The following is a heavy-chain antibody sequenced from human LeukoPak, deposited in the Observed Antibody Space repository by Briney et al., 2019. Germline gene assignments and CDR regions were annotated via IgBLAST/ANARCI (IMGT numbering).Heavy chain of an antibody. J-gene: IGHJ6*04. CDR2: IFYSGST. CDR1: SGSISTSNYY. CDR3: AKSNGYGLIDI. Sequence: SETLSLTCTVSSGSISTSNYYWGWVRQPPGNALEWIGNIFYSGSTYYSPSLKSRVTISLDTSRNQFSLKLNSVTAADTAVYYCAKSNGYGLIDIWGKGTTVTISS. V-gene: IGHV4-39*07. D-gene: IGHD3-10*01.